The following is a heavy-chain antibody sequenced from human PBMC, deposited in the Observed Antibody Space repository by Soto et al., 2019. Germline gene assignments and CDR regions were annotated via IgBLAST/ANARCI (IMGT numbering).Heavy chain of an antibody. CDR3: ARDGLGDLSKSLNYHYCCMDG. Sequence: GASVKVSCKASGYTFTSYGISWVRQAPGQGLEWMGWISAYNGNTNYAQKLQGRVTMTTDTSTSTAYMELRSLRSDDTAVYYCARDGLGDLSKSLNYHYCCMDGWGQGITVTVFS. D-gene: IGHD3-16*01. CDR2: ISAYNGNT. CDR1: GYTFTSYG. J-gene: IGHJ6*02. V-gene: IGHV1-18*01.